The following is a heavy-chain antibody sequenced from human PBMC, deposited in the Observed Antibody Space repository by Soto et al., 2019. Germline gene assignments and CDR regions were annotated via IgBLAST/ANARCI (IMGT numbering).Heavy chain of an antibody. CDR3: ARHAGVRGHYYYGMDV. CDR2: IIPIFGTA. Sequence: QVQLVQSGAEVKKPGSSVKVSCKASGGTFSSYAISWVRQAPGQGLEWMGGIIPIFGTATYAQTFQGRATITADKSTSTAYRVLSSLRSADTAVDYCARHAGVRGHYYYGMDVWGQGTTVTVSS. D-gene: IGHD2-2*01. V-gene: IGHV1-69*06. CDR1: GGTFSSYA. J-gene: IGHJ6*02.